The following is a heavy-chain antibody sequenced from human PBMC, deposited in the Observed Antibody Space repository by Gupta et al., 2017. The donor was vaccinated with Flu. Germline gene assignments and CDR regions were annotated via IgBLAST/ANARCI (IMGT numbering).Heavy chain of an antibody. Sequence: EAQLVESGGGLVQTGGSLRLSCAASGFIFSSYAMHWVRQAPGKGLEYVSVISGNGDSIYYGDSVKGRCTVSRDNSKNTLFLQMDSLRTDDLDRYYCARDLRGDCRGVYCRTPTSDLWGQGTLVTVSS. CDR2: ISGNGDSI. CDR3: ARDLRGDCRGVYCRTPTSDL. V-gene: IGHV3-64*07. D-gene: IGHD5/OR15-5a*01. CDR1: GFIFSSYA. J-gene: IGHJ5*02.